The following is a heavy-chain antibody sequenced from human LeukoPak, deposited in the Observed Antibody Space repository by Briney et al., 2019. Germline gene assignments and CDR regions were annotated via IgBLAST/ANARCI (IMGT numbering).Heavy chain of an antibody. CDR2: ISSSSSYI. CDR3: ARVLTSGYYYDSSSDY. CDR1: GFTFSSYS. J-gene: IGHJ4*02. D-gene: IGHD3-22*01. Sequence: WGSLRLSCAASGFTFSSYSMNWVRQAPGKGLEWVSSISSSSSYIYYADSVKGRFTISRDNAKNSLYLQMNSLRAEDTPVYYCARVLTSGYYYDSSSDYWGQGTLVTVSS. V-gene: IGHV3-21*01.